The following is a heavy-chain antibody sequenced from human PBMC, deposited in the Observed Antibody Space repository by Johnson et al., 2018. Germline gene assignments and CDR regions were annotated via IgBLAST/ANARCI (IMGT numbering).Heavy chain of an antibody. V-gene: IGHV1-69*01. CDR1: GGTFSNFA. J-gene: IGHJ1*01. D-gene: IGHD5-24*01. CDR3: ACYNYCDRRGSRYFQH. CDR2: IIPIFGTA. Sequence: QVQLVESGAEVKKPGSSVKVSCKASGGTFSNFAFSWVRQAPGQGLEWMGGIIPIFGTANYAQKFQGRITITADESTSTAYMELSSLRSEDTAVYYCACYNYCDRRGSRYFQHWGQGTLVTVSS.